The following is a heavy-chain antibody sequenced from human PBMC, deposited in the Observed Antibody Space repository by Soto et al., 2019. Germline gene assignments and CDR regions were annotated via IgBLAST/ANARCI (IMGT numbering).Heavy chain of an antibody. J-gene: IGHJ5*02. V-gene: IGHV1-69*02. CDR2: LVSVLGLV. D-gene: IGHD2-15*01. CDR3: ALGVAVFPAPDTALNWFDT. CDR1: GGTFSTYA. Sequence: QVQLVQSGAEVKKPGSSVKVSCKASGGTFSTYAVGWVRQAPRQGPEGMGRLVSVLGLVDYAQKFQGRVTMSANKCTGTAYLELNSLSSGGTALYYCALGVAVFPAPDTALNWFDTWGQGTLVAVSS.